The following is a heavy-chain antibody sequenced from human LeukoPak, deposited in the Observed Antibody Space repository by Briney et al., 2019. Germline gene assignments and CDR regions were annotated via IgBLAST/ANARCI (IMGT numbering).Heavy chain of an antibody. V-gene: IGHV4-34*01. Sequence: SETLSLTCAVYGGSFSGYYWSWIRQPPGKGLEWIGEINHSGSTDYNPSLKSRVTISVDTSKNQFSLKLSSVTAADTAVYYCARVVVVVPAAEAYYYYYYMDVWGKGTTVTVSS. CDR1: GGSFSGYY. J-gene: IGHJ6*03. D-gene: IGHD2-2*01. CDR3: ARVVVVVPAAEAYYYYYYMDV. CDR2: INHSGST.